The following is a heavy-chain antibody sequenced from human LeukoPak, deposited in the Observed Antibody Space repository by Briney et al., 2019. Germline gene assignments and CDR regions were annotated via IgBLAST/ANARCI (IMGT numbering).Heavy chain of an antibody. CDR3: ATLPRGYSGYDAADY. D-gene: IGHD5-12*01. CDR2: IYYSGST. CDR1: AGSISSYY. J-gene: IGHJ4*02. V-gene: IGHV4-59*08. Sequence: PSETLSLTCTVSAGSISSYYWSWIRQPPGKGLEWIGYIYYSGSTNYNPSLKSRVTISVDTSKNQFSLKLSSVTAADTAVYYCATLPRGYSGYDAADYWGQGTLVTVSS.